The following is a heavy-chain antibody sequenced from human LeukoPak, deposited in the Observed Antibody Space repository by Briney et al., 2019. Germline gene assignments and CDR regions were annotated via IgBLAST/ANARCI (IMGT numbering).Heavy chain of an antibody. V-gene: IGHV1-18*01. CDR1: GYTFTTYV. CDR3: ARGMDYGGNPRPFDY. CDR2: INTYNGNT. D-gene: IGHD4-23*01. Sequence: ASVKVSCKASGYTFTTYVISWVRQAPGQGLEWMGWINTYNGNTNYAQNLQSRVTMTTDTSTSTAYIELRSLKSDDTAVYYCARGMDYGGNPRPFDYWGQGTLVTVSS. J-gene: IGHJ4*02.